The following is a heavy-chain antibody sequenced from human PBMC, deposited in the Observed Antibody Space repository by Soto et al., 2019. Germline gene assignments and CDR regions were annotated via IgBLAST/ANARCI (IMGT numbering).Heavy chain of an antibody. D-gene: IGHD3-10*01. Sequence: QVQLVQSGAEVKKPGSSVKVSCKASGGTFSSYTISWVRQAPGHVLEWMGRIIPILGRANYAQKFQGRVTITADNSTSTAYMELCSLRSEDTAVYYCARSVSYSHDYDYYIDVWGKGSTVTVS. CDR2: IIPILGRA. V-gene: IGHV1-69*02. CDR1: GGTFSSYT. J-gene: IGHJ6*03. CDR3: ARSVSYSHDYDYYIDV.